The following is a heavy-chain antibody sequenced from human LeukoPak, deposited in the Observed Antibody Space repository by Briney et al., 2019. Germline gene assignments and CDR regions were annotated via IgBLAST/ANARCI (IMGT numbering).Heavy chain of an antibody. D-gene: IGHD3-10*01. CDR1: GGSFSGYY. V-gene: IGHV3-21*01. CDR3: ARGGSYGPWPTNDY. J-gene: IGHJ4*02. Sequence: PSETLSLTCAVYGGSFSGYYWTWIRQAPGKGLEWVSSISSSSSYIYYADSVKGRFTISRDNAKNSLYLQMNSLRAEDTAVYYCARGGSYGPWPTNDYWGQGTLVTVSS. CDR2: ISSSSSYI.